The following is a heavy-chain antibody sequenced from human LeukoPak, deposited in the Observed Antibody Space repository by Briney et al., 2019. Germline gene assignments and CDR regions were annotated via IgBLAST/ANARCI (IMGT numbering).Heavy chain of an antibody. CDR2: ISGCGDST. J-gene: IGHJ4*02. CDR3: ARDLGSGLHMFDY. Sequence: GGTLRLSCAASGFTFSTYGMSWLRQAPGEGRAWVSGISGCGDSTYYADSVRGRFTISRDNAKNTLYLHMNSLRGEDVAVYYCARDLGSGLHMFDYRGQGTLVTVSS. D-gene: IGHD6-19*01. CDR1: GFTFSTYG. V-gene: IGHV3-23*01.